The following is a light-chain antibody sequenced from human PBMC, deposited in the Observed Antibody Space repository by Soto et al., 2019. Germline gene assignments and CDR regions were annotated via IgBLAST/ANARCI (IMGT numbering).Light chain of an antibody. Sequence: QSALTQPPSASGSAGQSVTISCTGTSSDVGAYNYVSWYQQYPGKAPKLMIYEVTKRPSGVPDRFSGSKSGNTASLTVSGLQGEDAADYYCSSYAGSNNLLFGGGTKVTV. CDR3: SSYAGSNNLL. J-gene: IGLJ2*01. V-gene: IGLV2-8*01. CDR1: SSDVGAYNY. CDR2: EVT.